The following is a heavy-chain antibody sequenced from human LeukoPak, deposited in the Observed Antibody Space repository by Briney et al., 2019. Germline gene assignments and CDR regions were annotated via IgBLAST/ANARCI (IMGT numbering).Heavy chain of an antibody. V-gene: IGHV3-11*01. CDR3: ARSIGLTGGGVDV. D-gene: IGHD3-9*01. CDR2: ITNGGSTI. CDR1: GFTFSDYN. Sequence: GGSLRLSCAASGFTFSDYNMNWVRQAPGKGLEWVSYITNGGSTIHHADSVKGRFTISRDDAKKTLYLQMNSLRAEDTAVYYCARSIGLTGGGVDVWGQGTTVTVSS. J-gene: IGHJ6*02.